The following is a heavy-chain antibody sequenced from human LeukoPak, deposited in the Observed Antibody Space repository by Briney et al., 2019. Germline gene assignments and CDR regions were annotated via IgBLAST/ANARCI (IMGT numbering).Heavy chain of an antibody. CDR2: IKSKTDGGTT. CDR1: GFTVSNAW. V-gene: IGHV3-15*07. Sequence: GGPLRLSCAASGFTVSNAWMNWVRQAPGKGLEWVGRIKSKTDGGTTDYAAPVKGRFTISRDDSKNTLYLQMNSLKTEDTAVYYCTTEYYDFWSGYYTPAYWGQGTLVTVSS. J-gene: IGHJ4*02. CDR3: TTEYYDFWSGYYTPAY. D-gene: IGHD3-3*01.